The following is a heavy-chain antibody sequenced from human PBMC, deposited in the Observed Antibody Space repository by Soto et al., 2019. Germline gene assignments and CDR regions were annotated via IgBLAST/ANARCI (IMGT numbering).Heavy chain of an antibody. CDR1: GFTFSDYD. V-gene: IGHV3-13*01. J-gene: IGHJ4*02. CDR2: IGTADDT. Sequence: EVHLVESGGGLVQPGGSLRLSCAASGFTFSDYDLHWVRQIPGKGLEWVSTIGTADDTYYPGSVKGRFTISRENAXSSFYLQMNNLRAGDTAVYYCARARGGEWFGDLLSWGQGTLVTVSS. D-gene: IGHD3-10*01. CDR3: ARARGGEWFGDLLS.